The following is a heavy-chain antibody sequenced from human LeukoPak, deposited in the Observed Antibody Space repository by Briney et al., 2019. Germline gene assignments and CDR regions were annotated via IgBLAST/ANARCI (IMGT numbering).Heavy chain of an antibody. CDR2: HYYIGST. J-gene: IGHJ4*02. V-gene: IGHV4-59*01. D-gene: IGHD3-16*01. CDR1: GVSISSSY. Sequence: SETLSLTCTVSGVSISSSYWSWRRHPPGKGLEWIGYHYYIGSTNYNPSLKSRVTISVDRSKNQFSLKLSSVTAADTAIYYCARGPGRVGGDNWGQGTLVTVSS. CDR3: ARGPGRVGGDN.